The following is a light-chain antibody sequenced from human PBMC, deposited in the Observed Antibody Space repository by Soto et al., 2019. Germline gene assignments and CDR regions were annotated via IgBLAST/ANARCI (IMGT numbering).Light chain of an antibody. J-gene: IGLJ2*01. V-gene: IGLV4-69*01. CDR1: SGHSSYA. CDR3: QTWGAGPVV. Sequence: QLVLTQSPSASASLGASVKLTCTLSSGHSSYAIAWHQQQPEKGPRYLLKLNSDGSHSKGDGIPDRFSGSSSGAERYLTISSLQFEDEAAYYCQTWGAGPVVFGGGTKLTVL. CDR2: LNSDGSH.